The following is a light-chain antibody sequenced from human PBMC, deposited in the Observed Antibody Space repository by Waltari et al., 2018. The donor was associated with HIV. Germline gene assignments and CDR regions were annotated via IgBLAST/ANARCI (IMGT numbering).Light chain of an antibody. CDR3: AAWDDSLSGRGL. CDR1: TSTNGSNY. J-gene: IGLJ3*02. CDR2: RNN. V-gene: IGLV1-47*01. Sequence: QSVLTQPPSASGAPGQRVTISCSGGTSTNGSNYVYWYQQLPGTAPKRLIYRNNQRPSGVPARFPGSKSGTSGSLAIIGLRSEDEADYYCAAWDDSLSGRGLFGGGTKLTVL.